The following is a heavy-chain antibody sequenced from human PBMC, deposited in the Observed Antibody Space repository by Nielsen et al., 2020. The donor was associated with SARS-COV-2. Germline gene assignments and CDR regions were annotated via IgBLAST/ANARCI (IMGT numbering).Heavy chain of an antibody. D-gene: IGHD3-16*01. V-gene: IGHV3-21*01. CDR1: GFTFSSYS. CDR3: ARDGGRYGMDV. Sequence: GESLKISCAASGFTFSSYSMNWVRQAPGKGLEWVSSISSSSSYIYYADSVKGRFTISRDNAKNSLYLQMNSLRAEDTAVYYCARDGGRYGMDVWGQGTTVTASS. CDR2: ISSSSSYI. J-gene: IGHJ6*02.